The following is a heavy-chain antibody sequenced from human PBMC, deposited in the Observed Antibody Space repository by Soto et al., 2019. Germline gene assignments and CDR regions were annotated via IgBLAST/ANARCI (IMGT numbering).Heavy chain of an antibody. CDR3: AKSMGTYYDGSEAFDI. V-gene: IGHV4-4*02. CDR2: ISHSGRT. CDR1: GGYITSNYW. J-gene: IGHJ3*02. Sequence: QVQLQESGPGLLEPSGTLSLTCDVSGGYITSNYWWSWVRQPPGKGLEWIGDISHSGRTNYNPSLKSRVTISVDKSKNQFSLRVTSVTAPDTAMYYCAKSMGTYYDGSEAFDIWGQGTMVTVSS. D-gene: IGHD3-16*01.